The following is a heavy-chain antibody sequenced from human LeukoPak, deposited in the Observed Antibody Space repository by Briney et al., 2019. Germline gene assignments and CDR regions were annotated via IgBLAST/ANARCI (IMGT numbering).Heavy chain of an antibody. CDR2: INPNTGVT. CDR1: GYTFTGYY. V-gene: IGHV1-2*02. D-gene: IGHD2-2*03. CDR3: AREMDIVVVAAVIDF. Sequence: ASVKVSCKASGYTFTGYYLHWVRQAPGQGLEWMGWINPNTGVTNDAQKFQGRVTMTRDTSISTAYMELSRLKSDDTAVYYCAREMDIVVVAAVIDFWGQGTLVTVSS. J-gene: IGHJ4*02.